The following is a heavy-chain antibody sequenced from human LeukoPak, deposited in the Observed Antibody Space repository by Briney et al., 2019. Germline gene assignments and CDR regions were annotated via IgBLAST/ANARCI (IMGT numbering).Heavy chain of an antibody. CDR3: ARGGYDFWSGYYVPWFDP. CDR2: IYYSGST. D-gene: IGHD3-3*01. V-gene: IGHV4-59*01. CDR1: GGSISSYY. J-gene: IGHJ5*02. Sequence: PSETLSLTCTVSGGSISSYYWSWIRQPPGKGLEWIGYIYYSGSTNYNPSLKSRVTISVDTSKNQFSLKLSSVTAADTAVYYCARGGYDFWSGYYVPWFDPWGQGTLVTVSS.